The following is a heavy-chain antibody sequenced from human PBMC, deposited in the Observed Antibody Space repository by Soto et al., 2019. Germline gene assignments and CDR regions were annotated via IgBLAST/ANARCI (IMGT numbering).Heavy chain of an antibody. Sequence: ASVKVSCKASGYTFTSYYMHWVRQAPGQGLEWMGIINPSGGSTSYAQKFQGRVTMTRDTSTSTVYMELSSLRSEDTAVYYCAGPYCSGGSCYSDYYYRMDVWGQGTTVTVSS. D-gene: IGHD2-15*01. CDR2: INPSGGST. CDR1: GYTFTSYY. J-gene: IGHJ6*02. V-gene: IGHV1-46*01. CDR3: AGPYCSGGSCYSDYYYRMDV.